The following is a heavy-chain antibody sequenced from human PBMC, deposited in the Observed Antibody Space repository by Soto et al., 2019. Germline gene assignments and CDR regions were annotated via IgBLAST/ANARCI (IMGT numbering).Heavy chain of an antibody. V-gene: IGHV2-5*02. D-gene: IGHD3-10*01. CDR2: IYWDDGK. CDR3: AHSRTKSKLLWFGELFKNWFDP. CDR1: GFSLSTSGVG. Sequence: SGPTLVKPTQPLTLTCTFSGFSLSTSGVGVGWIRQPPGKALEWLALIYWDDGKRYSPSLKSRLTITQENPKNQVVLTMTNMDPLDTATYYCAHSRTKSKLLWFGELFKNWFDPWGQGTLVTVSS. J-gene: IGHJ5*02.